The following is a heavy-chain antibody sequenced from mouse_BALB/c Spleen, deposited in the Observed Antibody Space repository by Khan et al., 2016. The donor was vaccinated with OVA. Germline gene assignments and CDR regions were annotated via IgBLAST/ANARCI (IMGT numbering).Heavy chain of an antibody. J-gene: IGHJ4*01. D-gene: IGHD3-1*01. CDR2: INPSSGYT. CDR3: ARRLEFYSIDY. CDR1: GYTFTSYT. V-gene: IGHV1-4*01. Sequence: QVQLQQSGTELARPGASVKMSCKASGYTFTSYTMHWVKQRPGQGLEWIGYINPSSGYTNYNQKFKDKDTLTADKSSSTAYMQMSSLTSEDSAVYYCARRLEFYSIDYWGQGTSVTVSS.